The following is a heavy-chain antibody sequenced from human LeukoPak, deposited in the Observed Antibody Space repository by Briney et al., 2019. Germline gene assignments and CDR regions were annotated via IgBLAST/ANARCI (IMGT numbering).Heavy chain of an antibody. CDR2: ISYSGIT. CDR3: ARKYPDHWFDP. CDR1: GGSISSYY. Sequence: SETLSLTCTVSGGSISSYYWSWIRQPPGKGLEWVGYISYSGITNYNPSLKSRLTISVDPSKDLFSLKLSSVTAADTAVYYCARKYPDHWFDPWGQGTLVTVSS. V-gene: IGHV4-59*08. J-gene: IGHJ5*02. D-gene: IGHD6-6*01.